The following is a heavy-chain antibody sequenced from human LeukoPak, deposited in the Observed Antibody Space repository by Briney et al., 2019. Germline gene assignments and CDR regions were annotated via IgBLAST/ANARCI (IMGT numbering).Heavy chain of an antibody. Sequence: PGGSLRLSCSASGFNFSTYAIHWVRQAPGKGLEYVSAISPNGGNTNYADSVKGRFTISRDYSKNTLYLQMSSLRAEDTAVYYCARDRVSDLSTSLTRGFDYWGQGTLVTVSS. J-gene: IGHJ4*02. D-gene: IGHD2-2*01. V-gene: IGHV3-64D*09. CDR3: ARDRVSDLSTSLTRGFDY. CDR1: GFNFSTYA. CDR2: ISPNGGNT.